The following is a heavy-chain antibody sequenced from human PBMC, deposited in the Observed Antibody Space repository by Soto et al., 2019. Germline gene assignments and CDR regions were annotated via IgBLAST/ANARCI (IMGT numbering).Heavy chain of an antibody. CDR1: GGSISSSTYY. CDR2: IHYSGNT. V-gene: IGHV4-39*01. J-gene: IGHJ6*02. CDR3: ARQGLRYYYYGTDV. Sequence: SETLSLTCTVSGGSISSSTYYWGWIRQPPGKGLEWIGTIHYSGNTIYNPSLKSRVTIYIDTSRKQFSLKLNSVTAADTAVYYCARQGLRYYYYGTDVWGQGTTATVSS. D-gene: IGHD3-16*02.